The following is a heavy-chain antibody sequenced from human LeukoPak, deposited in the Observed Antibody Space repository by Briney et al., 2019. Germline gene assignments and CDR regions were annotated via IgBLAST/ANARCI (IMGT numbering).Heavy chain of an antibody. Sequence: GGSLRLSCAASGFDFSSNWMHWVRHAPGQGLVWVSRIKGGGISTNYADSVKGRFTISRDIAKNTLYLQMNSLRAEDTGVYYCAKDHYWSIDYWGRGTLVTVSS. CDR2: IKGGGIST. V-gene: IGHV3-74*01. D-gene: IGHD3-3*01. J-gene: IGHJ4*02. CDR1: GFDFSSNW. CDR3: AKDHYWSIDY.